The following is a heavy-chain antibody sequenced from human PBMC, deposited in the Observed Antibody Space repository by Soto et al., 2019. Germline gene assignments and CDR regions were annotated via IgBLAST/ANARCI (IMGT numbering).Heavy chain of an antibody. J-gene: IGHJ4*02. CDR1: GYTFTSYG. D-gene: IGHD1-1*01. V-gene: IGHV1-18*01. Sequence: QVQLVQSGPEVKKPGASVKVSCKGSGYTFTSYGISWVRQAPGQGLEWVGWISAYNGNKNYAQNVQDRVSVTTDTPTNTAYMELRSLASDDTAVYYCVRIRHGNDLRYFGFWGQGTLVTVSS. CDR3: VRIRHGNDLRYFGF. CDR2: ISAYNGNK.